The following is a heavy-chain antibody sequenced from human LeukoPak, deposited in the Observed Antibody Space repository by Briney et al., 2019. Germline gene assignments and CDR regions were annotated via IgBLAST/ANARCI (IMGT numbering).Heavy chain of an antibody. Sequence: GGSLRLSCAASGFTFSSYSMNWVRQAPGKGLEWVSSISSSSSYIYYADSVKGRFTISRDNAKNSLYLQMNSLRAEDTAVYYCVRDGTYYYGSGSYSYWGQGTLVAVSS. CDR2: ISSSSSYI. CDR3: VRDGTYYYGSGSYSY. J-gene: IGHJ4*02. V-gene: IGHV3-21*01. D-gene: IGHD3-10*01. CDR1: GFTFSSYS.